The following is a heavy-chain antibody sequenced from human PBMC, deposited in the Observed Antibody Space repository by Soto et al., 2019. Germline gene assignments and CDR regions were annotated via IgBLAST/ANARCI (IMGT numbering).Heavy chain of an antibody. Sequence: QVQLVQSGAEVKKPGSSVKVSCKASGGSLSNYGISWVRQAPGQGLEWMGAIIPVFGTPKYAQKFQDRVTTTADESTTTVYKEVRSLTSEDTAVYYCARGDATKIVVTTYYAMDVWGQGTTVTVSS. CDR2: IIPVFGTP. V-gene: IGHV1-69*12. CDR1: GGSLSNYG. J-gene: IGHJ6*02. CDR3: ARGDATKIVVTTYYAMDV. D-gene: IGHD3-22*01.